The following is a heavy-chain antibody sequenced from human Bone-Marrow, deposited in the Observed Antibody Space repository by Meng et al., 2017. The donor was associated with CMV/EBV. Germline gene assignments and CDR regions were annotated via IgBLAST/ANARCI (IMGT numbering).Heavy chain of an antibody. CDR3: ARGGSGSRYYYYGMDV. J-gene: IGHJ6*02. V-gene: IGHV4-61*01. D-gene: IGHD3-10*01. Sequence: GSLRLSCTVSGGSVSSGSYYWSWIRQPPGKGLEWIGYIYYSGSTNYNPSLKSRVTISVDTSKNQFSLKLSSVTAADTAVYYCARGGSGSRYYYYGMDVWGQGTTVTVSS. CDR1: GGSVSSGSYY. CDR2: IYYSGST.